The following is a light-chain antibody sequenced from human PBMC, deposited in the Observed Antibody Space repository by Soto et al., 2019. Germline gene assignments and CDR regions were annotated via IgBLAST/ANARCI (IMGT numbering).Light chain of an antibody. Sequence: VVMTQSPRTLSLSPGERVTLSCRASQNVNNNYVAWYQQKPGQAPSLLIYGASDRATGVPDRFSGSGSGTDFTLTISRLEPEDFAVYYCQQHGTSITFGGGTRVENK. CDR3: QQHGTSIT. CDR2: GAS. V-gene: IGKV3-20*01. J-gene: IGKJ4*01. CDR1: QNVNNNY.